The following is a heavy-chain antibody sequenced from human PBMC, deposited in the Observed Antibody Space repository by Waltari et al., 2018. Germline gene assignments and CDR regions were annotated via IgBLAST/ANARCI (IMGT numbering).Heavy chain of an antibody. CDR2: IYYSGST. D-gene: IGHD2-15*01. CDR1: GGSISSYY. V-gene: IGHV4-59*01. J-gene: IGHJ6*02. Sequence: QVQLQESGPGLVKPSETLSLTCTVSGGSISSYYWSWIRQPPGQGLEWIGYIYYSGSTNYNPSLKSRVTISVDTSKNQFSLKLSSVTAADTAVYYCARDQYCSGGSCYSGHYYYGMDVWGQGTTVTVSS. CDR3: ARDQYCSGGSCYSGHYYYGMDV.